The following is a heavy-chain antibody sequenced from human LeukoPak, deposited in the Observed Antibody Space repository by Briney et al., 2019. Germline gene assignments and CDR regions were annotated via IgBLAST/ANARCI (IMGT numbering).Heavy chain of an antibody. CDR3: ARDLAYYDSSVCVLLDY. J-gene: IGHJ4*02. V-gene: IGHV3-23*01. CDR1: GFTFSSYG. D-gene: IGHD3-22*01. CDR2: ISGSGGST. Sequence: GGTLRLSCAASGFTFSSYGMSWVRQAPGKGLEWVSAISGSGGSTYYADSVKGRFTISRDNSKNTLYLQMNSLRAEDTAVYYCARDLAYYDSSVCVLLDYWGQGTLVTVSS.